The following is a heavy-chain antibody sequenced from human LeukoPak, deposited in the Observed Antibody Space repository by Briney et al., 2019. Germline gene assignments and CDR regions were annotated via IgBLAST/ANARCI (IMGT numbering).Heavy chain of an antibody. D-gene: IGHD5-18*01. CDR1: GFTFSSYS. J-gene: IGHJ6*03. CDR2: ISDNSSTI. CDR3: ARRPRYSYDYYYYYMDV. Sequence: GGSLRLSCAASGFTFSSYSMNWVRQAPGKGLEWVSYISDNSSTIYYADSVKGRFTISRDNAKNSLYLQMNSLRAEDTAVYYCARRPRYSYDYYYYYMDVWGKGTTVTVSS. V-gene: IGHV3-48*01.